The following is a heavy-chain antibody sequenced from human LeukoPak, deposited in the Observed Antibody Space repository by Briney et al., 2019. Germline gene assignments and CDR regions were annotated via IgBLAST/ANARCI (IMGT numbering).Heavy chain of an antibody. J-gene: IGHJ5*02. D-gene: IGHD3-3*01. CDR1: GGSISSSSYY. CDR3: ARSSAHYDFWSGYYKYWFDP. V-gene: IGHV4-39*07. CDR2: IYYSGST. Sequence: PSETLSLTCTVSGGSISSSSYYWGWIRQPPGKGLEWIGSIYYSGSTYYNPSLKSRVTISVGTSKNQFSLKLSSVTAADTAVYYCARSSAHYDFWSGYYKYWFDPWGREPWSPSPQ.